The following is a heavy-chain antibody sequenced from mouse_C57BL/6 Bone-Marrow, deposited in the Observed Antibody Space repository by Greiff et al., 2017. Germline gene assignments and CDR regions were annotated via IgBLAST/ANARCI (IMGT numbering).Heavy chain of an antibody. D-gene: IGHD2-2*01. V-gene: IGHV1-82*01. CDR3: HGYWFAY. CDR2: IYPGDGDT. CDR1: GYAFSSSW. Sequence: VQRVESGPELVKPGASVKISCKASGYAFSSSWMHWVKQRPGQGLEWIGRIYPGDGDTNYNGKFKGKAILTAAKSSSTAYMQLSSLTSEYSAVYFCHGYWFAYWGQGTLVTVSA. J-gene: IGHJ3*01.